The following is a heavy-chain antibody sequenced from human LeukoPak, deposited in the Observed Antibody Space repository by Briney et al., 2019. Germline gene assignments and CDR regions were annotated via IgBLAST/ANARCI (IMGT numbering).Heavy chain of an antibody. CDR3: ARERTSGWDAFDL. CDR2: INSVGSST. Sequence: GGSLRLSCAASGFTFSSFWMHWVRQAPGKGLVWVSRINSVGSSTSYADSVKGRFTISRDNAKNTLYLQMNSLRAEDTAVYYCARERTSGWDAFDLWGQGTLVTVSS. D-gene: IGHD6-19*01. V-gene: IGHV3-74*01. J-gene: IGHJ5*02. CDR1: GFTFSSFW.